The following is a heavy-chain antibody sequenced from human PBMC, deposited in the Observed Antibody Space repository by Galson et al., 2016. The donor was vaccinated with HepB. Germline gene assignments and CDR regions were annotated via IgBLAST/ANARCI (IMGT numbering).Heavy chain of an antibody. CDR1: GGSISGYY. D-gene: IGHD1-26*01. J-gene: IGHJ4*02. V-gene: IGHV4-59*08. Sequence: ETLSLTCTVSGGSISGYYWSWIRQPPGKGLEWIAYIYDTGRTNYNPSLQSRVTISVDTSRNQFSLKLSSVTAADTAVYYCATGFSGGRRRVAGSFDLWGQGAQVTVSS. CDR3: ATGFSGGRRRVAGSFDL. CDR2: IYDTGRT.